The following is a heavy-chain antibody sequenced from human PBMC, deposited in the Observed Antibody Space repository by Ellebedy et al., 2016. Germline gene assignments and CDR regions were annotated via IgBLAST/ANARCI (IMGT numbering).Heavy chain of an antibody. J-gene: IGHJ5*02. CDR2: INHSGST. Sequence: SETLSLXXAVYGGSFSGYYWSWIRQPPGKGLEWIGEINHSGSTNYNPSLKSRVTISVDTSKNQFSLKLSSVTAADTAVYYCARGGWFNPWGQGTLVTVSS. CDR1: GGSFSGYY. CDR3: ARGGWFNP. V-gene: IGHV4-34*01.